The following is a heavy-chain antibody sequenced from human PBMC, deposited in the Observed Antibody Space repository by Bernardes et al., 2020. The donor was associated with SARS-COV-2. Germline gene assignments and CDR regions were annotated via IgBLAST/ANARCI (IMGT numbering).Heavy chain of an antibody. J-gene: IGHJ4*02. D-gene: IGHD3-16*01. V-gene: IGHV3-33*01. CDR3: ARSNYLWGVWKSSFLDF. CDR1: GFTFSTYG. CDR2: IWYDGSNK. Sequence: GGSLRLSCTASGFTFSTYGMHWVRQAPGKGLEWVGVIWYDGSNKYYAEAVKGRFSISRENSKNTLYLHMNSLSAEDTAIYYCARSNYLWGVWKSSFLDFWGQGTLVTVSS.